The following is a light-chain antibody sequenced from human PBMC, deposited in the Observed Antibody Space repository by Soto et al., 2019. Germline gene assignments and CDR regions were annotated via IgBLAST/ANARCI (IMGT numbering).Light chain of an antibody. CDR2: GTS. Sequence: EILLQQSRGTLSLSPRARATPSCRASQTVSNTYLAWYQQKPGQAPRLLIYGTSSRATDIPDRFSGSGSGADFTLTISRLEPEDSAVYYCQQHGSSPWTFGQGTKVDIK. CDR3: QQHGSSPWT. CDR1: QTVSNTY. J-gene: IGKJ1*01. V-gene: IGKV3-20*01.